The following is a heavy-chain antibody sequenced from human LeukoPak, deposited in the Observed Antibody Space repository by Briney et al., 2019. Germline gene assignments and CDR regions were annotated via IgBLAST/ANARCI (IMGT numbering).Heavy chain of an antibody. V-gene: IGHV1-18*01. CDR3: ARAVGITGTRGRWFDP. J-gene: IGHJ5*02. CDR1: GYTFTSYG. CDR2: ISAYNGNT. D-gene: IGHD1-7*01. Sequence: GASVKVSCKASGYTFTSYGISWVRQAPGQGLEWMGWISAYNGNTNYAQKLQGRVTMTTDTSTSTAYMELRSLRSDDTAVYYCARAVGITGTRGRWFDPWGQGILVTVSS.